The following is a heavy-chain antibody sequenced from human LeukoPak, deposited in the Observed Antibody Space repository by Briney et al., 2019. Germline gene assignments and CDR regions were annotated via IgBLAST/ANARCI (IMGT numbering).Heavy chain of an antibody. CDR1: GYTFTSYG. Sequence: ASVKVSCKASGYTFTSYGISWVRQAPGQGLEWMGWISAYNGYTNYAQKLQGRVTMTTDTSTSTAYMELRSLRADDTAGYYCARDHYYDTSAHARYWGQGSLVTVSS. J-gene: IGHJ4*02. CDR2: ISAYNGYT. CDR3: ARDHYYDTSAHARY. V-gene: IGHV1-18*01. D-gene: IGHD3-22*01.